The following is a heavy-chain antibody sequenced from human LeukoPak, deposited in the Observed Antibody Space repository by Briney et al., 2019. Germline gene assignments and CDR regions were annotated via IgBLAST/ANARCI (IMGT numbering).Heavy chain of an antibody. D-gene: IGHD5-18*01. J-gene: IGHJ4*02. CDR1: GFTFSSYA. V-gene: IGHV3-23*01. Sequence: GGSLRLSCAASGFTFSSYAMSWVRQAPGKGLEGVSAISGSGGSTYYADSVKGRFTISRDNSKNTLYLQMNSLRAEDTAVYYCAKDGALGYSYGFNFDYWGQGTLVTVSS. CDR3: AKDGALGYSYGFNFDY. CDR2: ISGSGGST.